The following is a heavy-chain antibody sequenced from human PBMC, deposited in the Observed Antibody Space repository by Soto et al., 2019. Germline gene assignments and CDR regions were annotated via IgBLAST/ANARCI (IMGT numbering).Heavy chain of an antibody. J-gene: IGHJ4*02. CDR1: GFTFSSYS. CDR2: INSSSNI. CDR3: ARDLWGYYYDSSGLEYYFDY. Sequence: GGSLRLSCAASGFTFSSYSMNWVRQAPGKGLEWVAIINSSSNIYYADSVKGRFTISRDNSKNTLYLQMNSLRAEDTAVYYCARDLWGYYYDSSGLEYYFDYWGQGTLVTVSS. D-gene: IGHD3-22*01. V-gene: IGHV3-48*01.